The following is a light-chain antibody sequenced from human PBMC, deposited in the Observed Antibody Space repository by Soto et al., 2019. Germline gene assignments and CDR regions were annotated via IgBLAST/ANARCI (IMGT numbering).Light chain of an antibody. CDR3: SSYAGSNNLV. J-gene: IGLJ2*01. V-gene: IGLV2-8*01. Sequence: QSALTQPPSASGSPGQSVTISCTGTSSDVGGYNYVSWYQQHPGKAPKLMIYEVSKRPSGVPDRFSGSKSGNTASLTVSGLQAENAAHYYRSSYAGSNNLVFGGGTKVTVL. CDR1: SSDVGGYNY. CDR2: EVS.